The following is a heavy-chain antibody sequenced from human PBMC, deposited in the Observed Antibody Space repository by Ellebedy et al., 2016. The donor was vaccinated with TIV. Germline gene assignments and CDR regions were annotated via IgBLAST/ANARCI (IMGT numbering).Heavy chain of an antibody. V-gene: IGHV1-46*01. J-gene: IGHJ4*02. CDR2: INPSVGHT. CDR3: ARGGGHNWNDAYHFDY. CDR1: GYTFTSYF. D-gene: IGHD1-20*01. Sequence: AASVKVSCKASGYTFTSYFMYWVRQAPGQGLEWMGTINPSVGHTTYAQKTQGRVTMTRDTSRSTVYMELNSLRSEDTAVYYCARGGGHNWNDAYHFDYWGQGTLVAVSS.